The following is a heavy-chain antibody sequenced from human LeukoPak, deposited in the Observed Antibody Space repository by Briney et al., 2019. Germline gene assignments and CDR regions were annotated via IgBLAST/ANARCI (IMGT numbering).Heavy chain of an antibody. V-gene: IGHV4-59*01. CDR3: ARATPLDSYYYYYGLDV. J-gene: IGHJ6*02. D-gene: IGHD5-24*01. Sequence: SETLSLTCTVSGGSISSYYWTWIRQSPGKGLEWNGCIYYSGSTNYNPSLKSRVTILVDTSKNQFSLNLSSVTAADTAVYYCARATPLDSYYYYYGLDVWGQGATVTVSS. CDR2: IYYSGST. CDR1: GGSISSYY.